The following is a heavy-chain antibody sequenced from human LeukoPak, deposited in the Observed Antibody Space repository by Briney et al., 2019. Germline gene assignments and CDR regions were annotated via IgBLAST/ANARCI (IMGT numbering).Heavy chain of an antibody. CDR1: GYSISNYA. V-gene: IGHV1-2*02. CDR3: ARGRPGFDP. Sequence: VASVKVSCKAFGYSISNYAMNWVRQAPGQGLEWMGWINPNSGGTNYAQKFQGRVTMTRDTSISTAYMELSRLRSDDTAVYYCARGRPGFDPWGQGTLVTVSS. J-gene: IGHJ5*02. CDR2: INPNSGGT.